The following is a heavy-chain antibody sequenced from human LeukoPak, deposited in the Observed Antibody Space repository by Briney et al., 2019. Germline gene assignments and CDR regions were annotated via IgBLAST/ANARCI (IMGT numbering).Heavy chain of an antibody. J-gene: IGHJ4*02. V-gene: IGHV3-7*01. D-gene: IGHD3-10*01. CDR3: ARDGLLWFGELSNLFFDY. CDR1: GFSFSNYW. Sequence: GGSLRLSCAASGFSFSNYWMNWVRQTPGKGLEWVANIKRDGSEKYYVDSVKGRFTISRDNAKNSLYLQMNSLRVEDTAVYYCARDGLLWFGELSNLFFDYWGQGTLVTVSS. CDR2: IKRDGSEK.